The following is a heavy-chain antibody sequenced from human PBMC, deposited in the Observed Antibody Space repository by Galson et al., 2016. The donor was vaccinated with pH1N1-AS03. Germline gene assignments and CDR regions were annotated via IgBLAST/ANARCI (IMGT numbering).Heavy chain of an antibody. CDR1: GDPIINYY. CDR3: ARTVVAGWGYYFDY. V-gene: IGHV4-59*01. J-gene: IGHJ4*02. CDR2: VYYRGST. Sequence: TCTASGDPIINYYWSWIRQSPGKALEWIGYVYYRGSTNYNPSLKSRVTISVDTSKNQFSLNLGSVTAADTAVYYCARTVVAGWGYYFDYWGQGTLVTVSS. D-gene: IGHD6-19*01.